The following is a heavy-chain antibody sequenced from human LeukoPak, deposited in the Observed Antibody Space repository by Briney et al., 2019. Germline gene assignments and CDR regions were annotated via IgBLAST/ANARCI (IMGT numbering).Heavy chain of an antibody. Sequence: PGGSLRLSCAASGFTFSNYAMTWVRQAPGKGLEWVSAISGSGGATYYADSVKGRLTISRDNSKNTLYLQMSSQRAEDTAVYCCAKSPTMARGVVDYWGQGTLVTVSS. CDR2: ISGSGGAT. CDR3: AKSPTMARGVVDY. V-gene: IGHV3-23*01. D-gene: IGHD3-10*01. J-gene: IGHJ4*02. CDR1: GFTFSNYA.